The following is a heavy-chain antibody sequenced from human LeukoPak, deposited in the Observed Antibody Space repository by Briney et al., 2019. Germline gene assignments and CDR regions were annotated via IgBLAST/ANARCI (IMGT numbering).Heavy chain of an antibody. J-gene: IGHJ4*02. D-gene: IGHD2-2*01. CDR2: INHSGST. V-gene: IGHV4-34*01. CDR1: GGSFSGYY. Sequence: SETLSLTCAVYGGSFSGYYWSWIRQPPGKGLEWIGEINHSGSTNYNPSLKSRVTISVDTSKNQFSLKLSSVTAADTAVYYCARGNPLHFCSSTSCYPTVDYWGQGTLVTVSS. CDR3: ARGNPLHFCSSTSCYPTVDY.